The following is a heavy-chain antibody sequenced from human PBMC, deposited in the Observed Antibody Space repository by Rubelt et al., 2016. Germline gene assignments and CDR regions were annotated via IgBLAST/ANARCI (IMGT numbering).Heavy chain of an antibody. Sequence: GLEWVAVISYDGSNKYYADSVKGRFTISRDNSKNTLYLHMNSLRAEDTAVYFCARAYAMRVVVTADYWGQGSLVTVSS. J-gene: IGHJ4*02. CDR2: ISYDGSNK. CDR3: ARAYAMRVVVTADY. D-gene: IGHD3-22*01. V-gene: IGHV3-30*04.